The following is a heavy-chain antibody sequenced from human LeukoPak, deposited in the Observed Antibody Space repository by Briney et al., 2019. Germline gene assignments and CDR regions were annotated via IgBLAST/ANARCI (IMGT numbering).Heavy chain of an antibody. V-gene: IGHV1-69*13. J-gene: IGHJ3*02. D-gene: IGHD2-21*02. CDR2: IIPIFGTA. Sequence: SVKVSCKASGGTFSSYAISWVRQAPGQGLEWMGGIIPIFGTANYAQKFQGRVTITADESTSTAYMELSSLRSEDTAVYYCARVSGVVVVTSDDAFDIWGQGTMVTVSS. CDR1: GGTFSSYA. CDR3: ARVSGVVVVTSDDAFDI.